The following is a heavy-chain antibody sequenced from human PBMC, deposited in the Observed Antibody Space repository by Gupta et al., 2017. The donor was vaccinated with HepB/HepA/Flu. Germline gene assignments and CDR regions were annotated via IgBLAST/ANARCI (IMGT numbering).Heavy chain of an antibody. CDR2: IWYDGTNE. CDR1: GFTLSNHG. Sequence: QVHLAQSVGGVVQPGRSLRLSCVASGFTLSNHGMHWVRQARGKGLEWLAVIWYDGTNEYYADSVKGRFTIARDNSKKTLYLQMNSLRAEDTAEYFCARDQINYYVDVWGKGTTVAVS. CDR3: ARDQINYYVDV. J-gene: IGHJ6*03. V-gene: IGHV3-33*01.